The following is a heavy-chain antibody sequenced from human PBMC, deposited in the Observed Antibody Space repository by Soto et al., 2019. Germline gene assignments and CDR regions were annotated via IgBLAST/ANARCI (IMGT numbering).Heavy chain of an antibody. CDR2: ISAYNGNT. CDR3: ARAPPTARLQYYYGMDV. D-gene: IGHD6-6*01. V-gene: IGHV1-18*01. Sequence: AAVQVSCKASGYTFTSYGISWVRHAPGQGLEWMGWISAYNGNTNYAQKLQGRVTMTTDTSTSTADMELRSLRSDDTDVYYCARAPPTARLQYYYGMDVWGQGYTVKVYS. J-gene: IGHJ6*02. CDR1: GYTFTSYG.